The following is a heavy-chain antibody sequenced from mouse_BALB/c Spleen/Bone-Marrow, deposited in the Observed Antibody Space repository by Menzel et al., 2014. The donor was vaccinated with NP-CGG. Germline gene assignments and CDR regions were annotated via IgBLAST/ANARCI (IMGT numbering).Heavy chain of an antibody. CDR2: ISTYSGNT. CDR1: GYTFTDYA. J-gene: IGHJ3*01. D-gene: IGHD2-4*01. CDR3: ARGIYYDSTWFAY. V-gene: IGHV1-67*01. Sequence: VKLMESGPELARPGVSVKISCKGSGYTFTDYAMHWVKQSHAKSLEWIGVISTYSGNTNYNQKFKGKATMTVDKSSSTAYMELARLTSEDSAIYYCARGIYYDSTWFAYWGQGTLATVSA.